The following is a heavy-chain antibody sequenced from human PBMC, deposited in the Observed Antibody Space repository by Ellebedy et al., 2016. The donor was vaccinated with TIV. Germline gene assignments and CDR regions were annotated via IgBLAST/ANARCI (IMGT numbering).Heavy chain of an antibody. D-gene: IGHD4-17*01. J-gene: IGHJ3*02. CDR3: ATDGSYGDYRSPTHAFEM. CDR1: GFSFSSYW. V-gene: IGHV3-7*03. Sequence: GGSLRLSCAASGFSFSSYWMGWVRQAPGKGLEWVANIYQDGSEKFYVDSVKGRFTISRDNAKNSLYLQMNSLRVEDTAVYYCATDGSYGDYRSPTHAFEMWGQGTMVTVSS. CDR2: IYQDGSEK.